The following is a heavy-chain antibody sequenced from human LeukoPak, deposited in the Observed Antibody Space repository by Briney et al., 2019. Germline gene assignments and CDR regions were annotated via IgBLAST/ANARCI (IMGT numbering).Heavy chain of an antibody. CDR1: GYSISSGYY. CDR3: ARGTYYYDSSGYYYWFDP. V-gene: IGHV4-38-2*02. D-gene: IGHD3-22*01. CDR2: IYYSGST. J-gene: IGHJ5*02. Sequence: PSETLSLTCTVSGYSISSGYYWGWIRQPPGKGLEWIGSIYYSGSTYYNPSLKSRVTISVDTSKNQFSLKLSSVTAADTAVYYCARGTYYYDSSGYYYWFDPWGQGTLVTVSS.